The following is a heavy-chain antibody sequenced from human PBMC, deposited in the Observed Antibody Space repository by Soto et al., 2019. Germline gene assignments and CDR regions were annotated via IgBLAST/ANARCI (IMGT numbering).Heavy chain of an antibody. CDR1: GFTFSSYG. CDR3: FRENYFSYHGMDV. V-gene: IGHV3-23*01. J-gene: IGHJ6*02. D-gene: IGHD1-26*01. Sequence: LRLSCEASGFTFSSYGMSWVRQAPGKGLEWVSGISGSGSNTYYADSVKGRLTISRDNSKNTLYLQMNSLKIEDTAVYYCFRENYFSYHGMDVWGQGTTVTSP. CDR2: ISGSGSNT.